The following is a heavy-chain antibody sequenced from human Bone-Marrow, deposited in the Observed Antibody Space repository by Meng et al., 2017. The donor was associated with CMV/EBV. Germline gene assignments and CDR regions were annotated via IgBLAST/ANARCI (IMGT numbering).Heavy chain of an antibody. Sequence: SETLSLTCTVSGGSISSYYWNWIRQSPGKGLEWIGYIYYSGNTDYNPSLKSRVTISVDTSKNQFSLKLSSVTAADTALYYCARSASSGRYFSWFDPWGQGTLVTVSS. J-gene: IGHJ5*02. V-gene: IGHV4-59*01. D-gene: IGHD1-26*01. CDR1: GGSISSYY. CDR2: IYYSGNT. CDR3: ARSASSGRYFSWFDP.